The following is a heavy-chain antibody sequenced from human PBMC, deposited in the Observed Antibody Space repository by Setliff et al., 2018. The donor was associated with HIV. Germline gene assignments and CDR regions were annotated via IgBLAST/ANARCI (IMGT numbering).Heavy chain of an antibody. CDR1: GDTFSSYA. J-gene: IGHJ6*03. D-gene: IGHD6-19*01. CDR3: ARESGYTGGWGYGATYNYYMDV. V-gene: IGHV1-69*13. CDR2: IIPMFRSA. Sequence: ASVKVSCKASGDTFSSYAISWVRQAPGQGLEWMGVIIPMFRSANYAQNFQGRVTITADESTSTAYMELSSLRSEDTAVYYCARESGYTGGWGYGATYNYYMDVWGKGTTVTVSS.